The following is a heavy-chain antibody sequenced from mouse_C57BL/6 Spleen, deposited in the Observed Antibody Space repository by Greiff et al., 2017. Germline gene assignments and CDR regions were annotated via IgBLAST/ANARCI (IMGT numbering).Heavy chain of an antibody. CDR2: IDPSDSYT. CDR1: GYTFTSYW. Sequence: QVQLQQPGAELVMPGASVKLSCKASGYTFTSYWLHWVKQRPGQGLEWIGEIDPSDSYTNYNQKFKGKSTLTVDKSSRTANMQLSSLTSEDAAVYYCARNGNDVGAMDYGGQGTSVTVSA. V-gene: IGHV1-69*01. D-gene: IGHD2-2*01. CDR3: ARNGNDVGAMDY. J-gene: IGHJ4*01.